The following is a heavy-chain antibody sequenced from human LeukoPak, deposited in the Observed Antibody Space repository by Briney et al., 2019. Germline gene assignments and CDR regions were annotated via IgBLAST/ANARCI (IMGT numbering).Heavy chain of an antibody. CDR3: ARGSSGWFGVYGVDV. V-gene: IGHV3-33*01. D-gene: IGHD3-10*01. CDR2: IWYDGSNK. CDR1: GFTFSSYG. Sequence: GGSLRLSCAASGFTFSSYGMHWVRQAPGKGLEWVAVIWYDGSNKYYADSVKGRFTISRDNSKNTLYLQMNSLGAEDTAVYYCARGSSGWFGVYGVDVWGQGTTVTVSS. J-gene: IGHJ6*02.